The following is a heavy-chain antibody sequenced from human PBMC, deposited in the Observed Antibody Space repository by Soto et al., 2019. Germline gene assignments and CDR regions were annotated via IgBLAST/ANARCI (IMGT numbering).Heavy chain of an antibody. D-gene: IGHD2-8*01. CDR1: GYSFTSNW. J-gene: IGHJ5*02. CDR3: MRQLGVDADNWLHP. V-gene: IGHV5-51*01. Sequence: GESLKISCVGSGYSFTSNWIGWVRQMPGKGLEWMGITYPGDSDTRYSPSFQGQVTISADKSINTAYLQWSSLRASDTAMYYCMRQLGVDADNWLHPWGQGTLVTVSS. CDR2: TYPGDSDT.